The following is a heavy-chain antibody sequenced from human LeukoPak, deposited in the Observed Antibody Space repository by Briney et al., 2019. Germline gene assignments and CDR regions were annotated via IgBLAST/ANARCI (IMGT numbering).Heavy chain of an antibody. V-gene: IGHV3-9*01. Sequence: GGSLRLSCAASGFTFDDYAMHWVRQAPGKGLEWVSGISWNSGSIGYADSVKGRFTISRDNAKNSLYLQMNSLRAEDTALYYCAKSSGSRASLYYFDYWGQGTLVTVSS. CDR1: GFTFDDYA. CDR3: AKSSGSRASLYYFDY. J-gene: IGHJ4*02. CDR2: ISWNSGSI. D-gene: IGHD2-15*01.